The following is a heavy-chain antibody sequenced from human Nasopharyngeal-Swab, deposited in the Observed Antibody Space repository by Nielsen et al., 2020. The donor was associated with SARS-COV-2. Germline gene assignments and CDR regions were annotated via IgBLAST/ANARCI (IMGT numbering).Heavy chain of an antibody. CDR2: ISSSSSYI. Sequence: VRQAPGKGLDLVSSISSSSSYIYYADSVKGRLTISRDNAKNSLYLQMNSLRVEDTAIYYCARGYCSGGSCPLDHWGQGTLVTVSS. V-gene: IGHV3-21*01. CDR3: ARGYCSGGSCPLDH. D-gene: IGHD2-15*01. J-gene: IGHJ4*02.